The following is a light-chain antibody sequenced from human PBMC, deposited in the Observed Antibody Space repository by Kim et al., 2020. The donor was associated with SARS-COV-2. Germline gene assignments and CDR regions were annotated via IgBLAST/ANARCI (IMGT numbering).Light chain of an antibody. Sequence: LSPGETATLSCTASQSVDRNNLAWYQQKPGQAPRLLIYASSSRATGIADRFSGSGSGTDFSLTIRGLAPEDFAVYYCQQYGDSLYTFGQGTKLEI. CDR1: QSVDRNN. J-gene: IGKJ2*01. CDR3: QQYGDSLYT. CDR2: ASS. V-gene: IGKV3-20*01.